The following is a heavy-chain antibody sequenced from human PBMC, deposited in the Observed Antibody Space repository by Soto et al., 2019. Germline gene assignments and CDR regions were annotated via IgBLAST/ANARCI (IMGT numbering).Heavy chain of an antibody. D-gene: IGHD1-7*01. Sequence: SETLSLTCAVYGGSLSGNYWTWIRQSPGKGLEWIGEISQSGRSNYSPSLNSRVTLSVDTSQRQFSLRLSSVTAADTAVSYCARRPTSSHTNYRLDVSATGTTLTVSS. CDR2: ISQSGRS. J-gene: IGHJ6*04. CDR3: ARRPTSSHTNYRLDV. CDR1: GGSLSGNY. V-gene: IGHV4-34*01.